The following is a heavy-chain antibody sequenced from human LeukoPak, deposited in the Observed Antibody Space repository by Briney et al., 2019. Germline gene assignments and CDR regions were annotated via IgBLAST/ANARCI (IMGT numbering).Heavy chain of an antibody. CDR2: IWYDGSNK. CDR3: AREGYYYGMNV. CDR1: GFTFSSYS. Sequence: AGGSLRLSCAASGFTFSSYSMNWVRQAPGEGLEWVAVIWYDGSNKYYADSVKGRFTISRDNSKNTLYLQMNSLRAEDTAVYYCAREGYYYGMNVWGQGTTVTVSS. J-gene: IGHJ6*02. V-gene: IGHV3-33*08.